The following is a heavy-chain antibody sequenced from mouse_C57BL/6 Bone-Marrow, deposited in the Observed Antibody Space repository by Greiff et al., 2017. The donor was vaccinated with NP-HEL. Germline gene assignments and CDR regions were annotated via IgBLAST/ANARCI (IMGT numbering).Heavy chain of an antibody. J-gene: IGHJ2*01. V-gene: IGHV1-74*01. CDR1: GYTFTSYW. CDR2: IHPSDSDT. CDR3: AIPGTTVVAGFDY. D-gene: IGHD1-1*01. Sequence: QVQLKQPGAELVKPGASVKVSCKASGYTFTSYWMHWVKQRPGQGLEWIGRIHPSDSDTNYNQKFKGKATLTVDKSSSTAYMQLSSLTSEDSAVYYCAIPGTTVVAGFDYWGQGTTLTVSS.